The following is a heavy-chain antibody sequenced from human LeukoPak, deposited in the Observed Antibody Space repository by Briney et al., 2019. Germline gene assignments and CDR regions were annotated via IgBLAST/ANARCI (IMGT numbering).Heavy chain of an antibody. V-gene: IGHV4-34*01. CDR3: ARWTLRVGVSRADAFDT. CDR1: GGSFSGYY. Sequence: PSETLSLTCAVYGGSFSGYYWSWIRQPPGKGLEWIGEINHSGSTHYNPSLKSRVTISVDTSKNQFSLKVSSVTAADTAVYHCARWTLRVGVSRADAFDTWGQGTMVTVSS. J-gene: IGHJ3*02. D-gene: IGHD1-26*01. CDR2: INHSGST.